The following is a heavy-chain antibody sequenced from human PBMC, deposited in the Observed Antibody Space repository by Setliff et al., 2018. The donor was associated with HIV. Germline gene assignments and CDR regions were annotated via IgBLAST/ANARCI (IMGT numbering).Heavy chain of an antibody. CDR1: GGSISSSDHR. V-gene: IGHV4-39*07. D-gene: IGHD6-13*01. CDR3: ARDQFQGAAAGTVPPDY. Sequence: NPSETLSLTCTVSGGSISSSDHRWDWIRQPPEKGLEWIGGMDYSGATNYNPSLKSRVTMSVDTSKNQVSLRLTSVTAADTAVYYCARDQFQGAAAGTVPPDYWGQGTLVTVSS. CDR2: MDYSGAT. J-gene: IGHJ4*02.